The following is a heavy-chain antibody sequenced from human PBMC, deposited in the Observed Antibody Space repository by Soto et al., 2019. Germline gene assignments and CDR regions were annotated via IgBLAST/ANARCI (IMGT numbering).Heavy chain of an antibody. Sequence: QVQLQQWGAGLLKPSETLSLTCAVYGGSFSGYYWSWIRQPPGKGLEWIGEINHSGSTNYNPSLKSXGPXSXDPSKHQFSLTLSSVTAADTAVYYCARTSVAGTVPYWGQGTLVTVSS. CDR3: ARTSVAGTVPY. CDR2: INHSGST. J-gene: IGHJ4*02. D-gene: IGHD6-19*01. CDR1: GGSFSGYY. V-gene: IGHV4-34*01.